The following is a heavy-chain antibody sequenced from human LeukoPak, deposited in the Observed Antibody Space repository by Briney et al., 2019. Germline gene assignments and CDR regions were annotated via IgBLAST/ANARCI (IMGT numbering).Heavy chain of an antibody. J-gene: IGHJ5*02. V-gene: IGHV3-48*03. Sequence: SGGSLRLSCAASGLTFSSYEMNWVRQAPGKGLEWVSYISSSGSTIYYADSVKGRFTISRDNAKNSLNLQMNSLRAEDTSVYYCARDTNGDGWFDPWGQGTLVTVSS. CDR3: ARDTNGDGWFDP. CDR1: GLTFSSYE. CDR2: ISSSGSTI. D-gene: IGHD4-17*01.